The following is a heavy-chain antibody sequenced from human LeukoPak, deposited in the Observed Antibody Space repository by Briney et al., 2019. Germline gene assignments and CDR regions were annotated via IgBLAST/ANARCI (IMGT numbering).Heavy chain of an antibody. D-gene: IGHD5-12*01. CDR1: GFTFSSYA. V-gene: IGHV3-30-3*01. CDR2: ISYDGSNK. CDR3: AREMATTETFDC. J-gene: IGHJ4*02. Sequence: GGSLRLSCAASGFTFSSYAMHWVRQAPGKGLEWVAVISYDGSNKYYADSVKGRFTISRDNSKNTLDLQMSSPRAEDTAVYYCAREMATTETFDCWGQGTLVTVSS.